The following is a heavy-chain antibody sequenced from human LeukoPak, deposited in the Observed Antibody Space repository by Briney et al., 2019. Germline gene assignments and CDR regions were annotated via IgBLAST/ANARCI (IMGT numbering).Heavy chain of an antibody. CDR3: AGYTVVTARFDP. D-gene: IGHD2-15*01. V-gene: IGHV4-31*03. CDR1: GGSISSGGYY. CDR2: IYYSGST. Sequence: SETLSLTCTVSGGSISSGGYYWSWIRQHPGKGLEWIGYIYYSGSTYYNPSLKSRVTISVDTSKNQFSLKLSSVTAADTAVYYCAGYTVVTARFDPWGQGTLVTVSS. J-gene: IGHJ5*02.